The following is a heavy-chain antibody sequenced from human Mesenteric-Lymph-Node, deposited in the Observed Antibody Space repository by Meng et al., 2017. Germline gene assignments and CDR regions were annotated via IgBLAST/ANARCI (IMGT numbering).Heavy chain of an antibody. CDR1: GYTFTNYY. Sequence: VQLVQSGSELKKPGASVKVSCKASGYTFTNYYMHWVRQAPGQGLEWMGIINTSVGYTSHAQKFQGRVTMTRDTSTSTVHMEVSSLRSADTAVYYCARASRVLGGFDYWGQGTLVTVSS. J-gene: IGHJ4*02. CDR3: ARASRVLGGFDY. D-gene: IGHD3-16*01. CDR2: INTSVGYT. V-gene: IGHV1-46*01.